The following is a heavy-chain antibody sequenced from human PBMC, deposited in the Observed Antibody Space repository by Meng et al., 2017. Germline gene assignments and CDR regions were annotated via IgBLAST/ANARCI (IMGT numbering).Heavy chain of an antibody. Sequence: GESLKISCAASGFTFSSYWMHWVRQAPGKGLVWVSRINSDGSSTSYADSVKGRFTISTDNAKNTLYLQMNSLRAEDTAVYYCAREIVVVPAASYYYGMDVWGQGSTVTVSS. J-gene: IGHJ6*02. CDR2: INSDGSST. CDR3: AREIVVVPAASYYYGMDV. D-gene: IGHD2-2*01. V-gene: IGHV3-74*01. CDR1: GFTFSSYW.